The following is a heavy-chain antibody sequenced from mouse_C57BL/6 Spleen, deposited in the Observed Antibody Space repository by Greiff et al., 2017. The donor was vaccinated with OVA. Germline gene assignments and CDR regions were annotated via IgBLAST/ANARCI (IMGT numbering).Heavy chain of an antibody. J-gene: IGHJ2*01. CDR3: ASYGSLDY. CDR2: LNPSSGYT. D-gene: IGHD1-1*01. CDR1: GYTFTSYT. Sequence: QVQLQQSGAELARPGASVKMSCKASGYTFTSYTMHWVKQRPGQGLEWIGYLNPSSGYTKYNQKFKDKATLTADKSSSTAYMQLSSLTSEDSAVYYCASYGSLDYWGQGTTLTVSS. V-gene: IGHV1-4*01.